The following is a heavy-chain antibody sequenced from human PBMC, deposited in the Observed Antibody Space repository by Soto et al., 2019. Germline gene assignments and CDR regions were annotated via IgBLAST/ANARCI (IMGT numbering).Heavy chain of an antibody. J-gene: IGHJ3*02. V-gene: IGHV3-23*01. CDR1: GFTFSSYA. CDR3: AKDIVVVPAALDAFDI. D-gene: IGHD2-2*01. CDR2: ISGNSGST. Sequence: GGSLRLSCAASGFTFSSYAMTWVRQAPGKGLEWVSVISGNSGSTYYADSVKGRFTISRDNSKNTLFLQMNSLRAEDTAVYYCAKDIVVVPAALDAFDIWGQGTMVTVSS.